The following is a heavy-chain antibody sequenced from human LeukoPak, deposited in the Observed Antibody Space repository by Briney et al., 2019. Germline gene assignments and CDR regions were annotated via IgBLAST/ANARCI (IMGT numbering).Heavy chain of an antibody. CDR1: GFTFDDYT. V-gene: IGHV3-43*01. CDR3: AKDIGVYDFWSGLDY. CDR2: ISWDGGST. D-gene: IGHD3-3*01. J-gene: IGHJ4*02. Sequence: QPGGSLRLSCAASGFTFDDYTMHWVRQAPGKGLEWVSLISWDGGSTYYADSVKGRFTISRDNSKNSLYLQMNSLRTEDTALYYCAKDIGVYDFWSGLDYWGQGTLVTVSS.